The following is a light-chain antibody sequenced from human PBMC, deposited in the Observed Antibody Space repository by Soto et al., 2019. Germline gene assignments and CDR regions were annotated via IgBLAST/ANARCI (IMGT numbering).Light chain of an antibody. V-gene: IGKV3-15*01. CDR1: QSVTYN. CDR3: QQYNNWPPYS. Sequence: EIVMTQSPATLSVSLGERATLSCRASQSVTYNLAWYQQKPGQAPRLLIYSASTRATGVPVRFSGSGSGTEFTLTISGLQSEDFAVYYCQQYNNWPPYSFGQGTKLEIK. J-gene: IGKJ2*03. CDR2: SAS.